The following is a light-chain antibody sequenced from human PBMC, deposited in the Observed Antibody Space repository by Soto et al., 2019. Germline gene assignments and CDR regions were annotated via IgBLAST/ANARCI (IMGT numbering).Light chain of an antibody. J-gene: IGKJ5*01. CDR1: QSLLHSNGYNY. V-gene: IGKV2-28*01. CDR3: QQFNNYRIT. CDR2: DAS. Sequence: DIVMTQSPLSLPVTPGEPASISCRSSQSLLHSNGYNYLDWYLQKPGKAPKLLIYDASSLESGVPSRFSGSGSGTDFTLTISSLQPEDFATYYCQQFNNYRITFGQGTRLEIK.